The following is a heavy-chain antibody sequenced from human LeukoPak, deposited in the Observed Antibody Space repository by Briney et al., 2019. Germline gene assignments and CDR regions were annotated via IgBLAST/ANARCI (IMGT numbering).Heavy chain of an antibody. V-gene: IGHV4-59*12. J-gene: IGHJ3*02. D-gene: IGHD3-16*02. Sequence: SETLSLTCTVSGGSISSYYWSWIRQSPGKGLEWIGYIYYRGSTSYSPSLKSRVTISVDTSKNQFSLKLRTVTAADTAVYYCARDNGPTDAFDIWGQGTMVTVSS. CDR1: GGSISSYY. CDR2: IYYRGST. CDR3: ARDNGPTDAFDI.